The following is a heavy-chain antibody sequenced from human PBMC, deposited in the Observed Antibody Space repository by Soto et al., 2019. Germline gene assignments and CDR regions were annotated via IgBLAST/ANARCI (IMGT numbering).Heavy chain of an antibody. J-gene: IGHJ5*02. CDR1: GGSISSSSYY. V-gene: IGHV4-39*01. D-gene: IGHD6-19*01. Sequence: SETLSLTCTVSGGSISSSSYYWGWIRQPPGKGLEWIGSIYYSGSTYYNPSLKSRVTISVDTSKNQFSLKLSSVTAADTAVYYCARPLQLAGTTWFDPWGQGTLVTVSS. CDR2: IYYSGST. CDR3: ARPLQLAGTTWFDP.